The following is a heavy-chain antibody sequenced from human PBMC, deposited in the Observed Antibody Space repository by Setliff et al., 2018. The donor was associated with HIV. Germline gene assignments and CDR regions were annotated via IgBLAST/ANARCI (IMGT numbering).Heavy chain of an antibody. J-gene: IGHJ6*02. CDR2: ISIGIGGAI. Sequence: GGSLRLSCAASGLTFRNNKFNWGRQAPGRGLEWVSSISIGIGGAIDYEDSVQGRFTISRDNSKNSLYLQMNSLKVEDTAVYYCARDYLYYNLYNGSPVYGMDVWGQGTTVTVSS. V-gene: IGHV3-48*03. CDR1: GLTFRNNK. D-gene: IGHD3-3*01. CDR3: ARDYLYYNLYNGSPVYGMDV.